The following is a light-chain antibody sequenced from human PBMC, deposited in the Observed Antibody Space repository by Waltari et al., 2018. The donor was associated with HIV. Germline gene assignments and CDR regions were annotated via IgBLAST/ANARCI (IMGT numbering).Light chain of an antibody. CDR2: EVS. Sequence: QSALTQPASVSGSPGQSITIPCTGNSSDVGRYNLVSWYQQHPGKAPKLMIYEVSKRPSGVSNRFSGSKSGNTASLTISGLQAEDEADYYCCSYAGSSTPVFGGGTKLTVL. V-gene: IGLV2-23*02. CDR1: SSDVGRYNL. J-gene: IGLJ2*01. CDR3: CSYAGSSTPV.